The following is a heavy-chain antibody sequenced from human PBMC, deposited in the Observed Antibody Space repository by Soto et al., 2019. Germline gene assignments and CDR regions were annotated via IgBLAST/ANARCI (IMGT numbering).Heavy chain of an antibody. CDR1: GGSFSGYY. D-gene: IGHD3-3*01. V-gene: IGHV4-34*01. CDR2: INHSGST. J-gene: IGHJ6*02. Sequence: SETLSLTCAVYGGSFSGYYWSWIRQPPGKGLEWIGEINHSGSTNYNPSLKSRVTISVDTSKNQFSLKLSSVTAADTAVYYCARDRYDFWSGYYLDLYYHYGLAVPAQGTTV. CDR3: ARDRYDFWSGYYLDLYYHYGLAV.